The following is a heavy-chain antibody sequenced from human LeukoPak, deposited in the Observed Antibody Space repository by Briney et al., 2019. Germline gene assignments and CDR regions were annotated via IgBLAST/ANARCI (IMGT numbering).Heavy chain of an antibody. J-gene: IGHJ4*02. CDR3: AVDQGRPAGDAFDY. D-gene: IGHD2-2*01. CDR1: GFTFTSSA. CDR2: IVLGSGNT. V-gene: IGHV1-58*01. Sequence: SVKVSCKFSGFTFTSSAAQWVRQARGQRLEWIGWIVLGSGNTNYAQKFQERLTITRDMSTTTAYMELSSLTSEDTAVYFCAVDQGRPAGDAFDYWGQGTLVTVSS.